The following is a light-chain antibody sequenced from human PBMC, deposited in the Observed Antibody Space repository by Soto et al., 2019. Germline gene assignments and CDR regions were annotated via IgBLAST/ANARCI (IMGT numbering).Light chain of an antibody. CDR2: EVS. CDR3: TSYTSSSSWV. J-gene: IGLJ3*02. V-gene: IGLV2-14*01. Sequence: QLVLTQPASVSGSPGQSITISCTGTSSDVGAYNYVSWYQQHPDKAPKLMIYEVSKRPSGLSNRFSGSKSGNTASLTISGLQAEDEADYYCTSYTSSSSWVFGGGTKLTVL. CDR1: SSDVGAYNY.